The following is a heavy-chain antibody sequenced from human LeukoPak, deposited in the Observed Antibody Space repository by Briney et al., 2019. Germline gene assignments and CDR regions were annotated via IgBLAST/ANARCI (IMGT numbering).Heavy chain of an antibody. Sequence: GGSLRLSCAASGFTFSSYWMSWARQAPGKGLEWVANIKQDGSEIYYVDSVKGRFTISRDNTRNSLYLQMNSLRAEDTAVYYCARGRNWNYLNNWFESWGQGTLVTVSS. CDR1: GFTFSSYW. J-gene: IGHJ5*01. CDR3: ARGRNWNYLNNWFES. D-gene: IGHD1-7*01. V-gene: IGHV3-7*01. CDR2: IKQDGSEI.